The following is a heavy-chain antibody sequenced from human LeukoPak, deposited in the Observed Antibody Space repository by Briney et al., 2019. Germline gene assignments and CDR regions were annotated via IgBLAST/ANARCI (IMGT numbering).Heavy chain of an antibody. Sequence: GASVKVSCKASRGTFSSYGISWVRQAPGQGLEWMGGVIAIFGRVKYGQKFQGRATTTTDESTSTAYMELSSLTSEDTGVYYCAREELGDSSGFSFFDYWGQGTLVTVSS. CDR1: RGTFSSYG. J-gene: IGHJ4*02. CDR2: VIAIFGRV. CDR3: AREELGDSSGFSFFDY. V-gene: IGHV1-69*05. D-gene: IGHD3-22*01.